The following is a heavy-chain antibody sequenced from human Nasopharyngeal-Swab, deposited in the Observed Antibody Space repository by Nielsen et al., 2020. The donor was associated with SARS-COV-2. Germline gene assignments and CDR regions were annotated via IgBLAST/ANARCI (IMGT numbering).Heavy chain of an antibody. CDR3: ARRVYGSGEEFDP. D-gene: IGHD3-10*01. J-gene: IGHJ5*02. Sequence: VRLRPGQGLEWMGRIDPSDSYTNYSPSFQGHVTISADKSISTAYLQWSSLKASDTAMYYCARRVYGSGEEFDPWGQGTLVTVSS. V-gene: IGHV5-10-1*01. CDR2: IDPSDSYT.